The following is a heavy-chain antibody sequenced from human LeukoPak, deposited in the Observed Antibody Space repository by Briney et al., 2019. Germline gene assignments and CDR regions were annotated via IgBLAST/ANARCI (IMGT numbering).Heavy chain of an antibody. J-gene: IGHJ4*02. CDR2: IIAIFGTA. D-gene: IGHD3-22*01. CDR3: ARGRYLYDSSGYYPRNYFEY. Sequence: SVKVSCKASGGTFSSYAISWVRQAPGQGLEWMGGIIAIFGTANYAQKFQGRVTITTDESTSTAYMELSSLKSEDTAVYYCARGRYLYDSSGYYPRNYFEYLGQGTLVTVST. CDR1: GGTFSSYA. V-gene: IGHV1-69*05.